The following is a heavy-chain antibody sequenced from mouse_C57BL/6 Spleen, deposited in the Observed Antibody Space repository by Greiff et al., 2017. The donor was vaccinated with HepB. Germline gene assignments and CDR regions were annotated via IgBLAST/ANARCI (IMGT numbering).Heavy chain of an antibody. D-gene: IGHD1-1*01. CDR2: INPNNGGT. CDR1: GYTFTDYN. CDR3: ARSGYYDGSSYHYLDY. V-gene: IGHV1-18*01. J-gene: IGHJ2*01. Sequence: EVQLQQSGPELVKPGASVKIPCKASGYTFTDYNMDWVKQSHGKSLEWTGDINPNNGGTIYNQKFKGKATLTVDKSASTAYLELRSLTAGDTAVYYCARSGYYDGSSYHYLDYWGQGTTLTVAP.